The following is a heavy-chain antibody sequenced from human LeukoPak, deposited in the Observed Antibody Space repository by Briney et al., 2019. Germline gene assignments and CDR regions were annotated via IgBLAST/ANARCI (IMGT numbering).Heavy chain of an antibody. CDR3: ARDKGSSSGWTNGNYFDY. CDR1: GFTFSSHA. CDR2: ISYDGSNK. D-gene: IGHD6-19*01. J-gene: IGHJ4*02. Sequence: QPGGSLRLSCAASGFTFSSHAMHWVRQAPGKGLEWVAVISYDGSNKYYADSVKGRFTISRDNSKNTLYLQMNSLRAEDTAVYYCARDKGSSSGWTNGNYFDYWGQGTLVTVSS. V-gene: IGHV3-30-3*01.